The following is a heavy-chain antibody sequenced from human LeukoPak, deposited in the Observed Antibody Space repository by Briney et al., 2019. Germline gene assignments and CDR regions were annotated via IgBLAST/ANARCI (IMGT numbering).Heavy chain of an antibody. V-gene: IGHV3-30-3*01. Sequence: GGSLRLSCAASGFTFSSYAMHWVRQAPDKGLEWVAVISYDGSNKYYADSVKGRFTISRDNSKNTLYLQMNSLRAEDTAVYYCARASQDRFGYYYYGMDVWGQGTTVTVSS. CDR1: GFTFSSYA. CDR3: ARASQDRFGYYYYGMDV. CDR2: ISYDGSNK. J-gene: IGHJ6*02. D-gene: IGHD3-10*01.